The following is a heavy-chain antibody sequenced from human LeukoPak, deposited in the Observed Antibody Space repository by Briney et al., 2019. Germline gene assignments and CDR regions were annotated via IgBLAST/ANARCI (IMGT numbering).Heavy chain of an antibody. J-gene: IGHJ4*02. CDR3: AKDTTEYGDSHFDC. CDR1: GVTFSSYG. D-gene: IGHD4-17*01. CDR2: IWNDGSHE. Sequence: GRSLRLSCAASGVTFSSYGMHWARQAPGKGLEWVAVIWNDGSHEYYADSEKGRFTISRDNSRNTVYLQMSDLRGEDTAVYYCAKDTTEYGDSHFDCWGQGSLVTVSS. V-gene: IGHV3-33*06.